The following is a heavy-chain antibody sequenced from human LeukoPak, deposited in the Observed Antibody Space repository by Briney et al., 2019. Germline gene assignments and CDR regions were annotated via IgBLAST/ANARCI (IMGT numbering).Heavy chain of an antibody. Sequence: PLETLSLTCTVSGGSISSSSYYWGWIRQPPGKGLEWIGSIYYSGSTYYNPSLKSRVTISVDTSKNQFSLKLSSVTAADTAVYYCASHSSRGYYDSADYWGQGTLVTVSS. CDR2: IYYSGST. CDR3: ASHSSRGYYDSADY. J-gene: IGHJ4*02. D-gene: IGHD3-22*01. CDR1: GGSISSSSYY. V-gene: IGHV4-39*01.